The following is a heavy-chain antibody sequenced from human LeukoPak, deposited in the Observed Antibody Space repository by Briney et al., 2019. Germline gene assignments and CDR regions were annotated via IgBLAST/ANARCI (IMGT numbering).Heavy chain of an antibody. J-gene: IGHJ4*02. CDR2: IRYDGSNK. CDR3: AKDGNCSSTSCYPGYFDY. D-gene: IGHD2-2*01. V-gene: IGHV3-30*02. Sequence: GGSLRLSCAASGFTFSSYGMRWVRQAPGKGLEWVAFIRYDGSNKYYADSVKGRFTISRDNSKNTLYLQMNSLRAEDTTVYYCAKDGNCSSTSCYPGYFDYWGQGTLVTVSS. CDR1: GFTFSSYG.